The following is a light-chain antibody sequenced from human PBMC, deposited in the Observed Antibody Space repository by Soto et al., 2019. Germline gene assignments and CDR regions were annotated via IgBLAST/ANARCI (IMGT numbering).Light chain of an antibody. CDR1: SSDVGGYNY. V-gene: IGLV2-8*01. J-gene: IGLJ2*01. Sequence: QSALTQPPSASGSPGQSVTISCTGTSSDVGGYNYVSWYQQHPGKAPKLMIYEVTKRPSAVPDRFSGSKSGNTASLTVSGLQAEDEADYYCSSYAGSNILFGGGTKLTFL. CDR2: EVT. CDR3: SSYAGSNIL.